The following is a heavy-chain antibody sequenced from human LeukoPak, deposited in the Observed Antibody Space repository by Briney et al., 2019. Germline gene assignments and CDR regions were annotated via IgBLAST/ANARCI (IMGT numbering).Heavy chain of an antibody. J-gene: IGHJ4*02. D-gene: IGHD2/OR15-2a*01. CDR3: ASFFAGY. V-gene: IGHV3-74*01. CDR1: GFSFSSYR. CDR2: INTDGSTT. Sequence: GGSLRLSCAASGFSFSSYRMHWVRQAPGKGLVWVSRINTDGSTTAYADSVKGRFTISRDNAKNTLYLQMNSLRAEDTAVYYCASFFAGYWGQGTLVTVSS.